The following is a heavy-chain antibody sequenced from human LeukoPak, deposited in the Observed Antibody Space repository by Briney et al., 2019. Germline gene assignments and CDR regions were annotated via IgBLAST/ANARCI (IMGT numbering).Heavy chain of an antibody. CDR1: GGSISSGDYY. CDR3: ARDCLYSSSSHLVY. J-gene: IGHJ4*02. D-gene: IGHD6-6*01. V-gene: IGHV4-31*03. Sequence: PSQTLSLTCTVSGGSISSGDYYWNWIRQHPGKGLEWIGYIFYSGSTYYNPSLESRATISVDTSKNQFSLKLSPVTDADTAVYFSARDCLYSSSSHLVYWGQGTLVTVSS. CDR2: IFYSGST.